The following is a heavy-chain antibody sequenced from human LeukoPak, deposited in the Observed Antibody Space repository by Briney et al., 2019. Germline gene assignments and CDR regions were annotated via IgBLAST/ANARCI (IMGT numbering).Heavy chain of an antibody. CDR3: ARGGAYYWNPRY. CDR2: LYTGGTT. Sequence: GGSLRLSCVASGFSVTSNYMSWVRQAPGKGLEWVSPLYTGGTTYYANSVEGGFTIPGDDSKNTIYLQMNSLRAEDTAVYYCARGGAYYWNPRYWGQGTLVTVSS. D-gene: IGHD1-20*01. J-gene: IGHJ4*02. V-gene: IGHV3-53*01. CDR1: GFSVTSNY.